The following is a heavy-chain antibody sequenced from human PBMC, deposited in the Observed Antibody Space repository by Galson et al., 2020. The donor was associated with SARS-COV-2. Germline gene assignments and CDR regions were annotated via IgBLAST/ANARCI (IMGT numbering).Heavy chain of an antibody. CDR2: ISYSGST. V-gene: IGHV4-59*08. Sequence: ETSETLSLTCSVSGGSITTDYWSWIRQPPGKGLESIGYISYSGSTNYSPSLKSRVTISVDTSKSQFSLRLSSVTAADTAVYYCARRTLEINGDHNWLDPWGQGTLVTVSS. CDR1: GGSITTDY. D-gene: IGHD2-8*01. CDR3: ARRTLEINGDHNWLDP. J-gene: IGHJ5*02.